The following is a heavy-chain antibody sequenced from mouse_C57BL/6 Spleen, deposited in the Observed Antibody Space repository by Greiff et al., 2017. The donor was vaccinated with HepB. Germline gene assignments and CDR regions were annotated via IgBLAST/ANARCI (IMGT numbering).Heavy chain of an antibody. CDR1: GYTFTSYW. V-gene: IGHV1-59*01. J-gene: IGHJ1*03. D-gene: IGHD2-4*01. CDR2: IDPSDSYT. CDR3: ARYGDYDVWYFDV. Sequence: QVQLKQPGAELVRPGTSVKLSCKASGYTFTSYWMHWVKQRPGQGLEWIGVIDPSDSYTNYNQKFKGKATLTVDTSSSTAYMQLSSLTSEDSAVYYCARYGDYDVWYFDVWGTGTTVTVSS.